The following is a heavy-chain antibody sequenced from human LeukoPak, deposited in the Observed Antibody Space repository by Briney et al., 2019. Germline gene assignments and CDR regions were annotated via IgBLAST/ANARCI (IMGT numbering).Heavy chain of an antibody. CDR1: GFTFSSYW. CDR3: ARDFLSDFWSGYYYYYYGMDV. J-gene: IGHJ6*02. CDR2: IKQDGSEK. D-gene: IGHD3-3*01. V-gene: IGHV3-7*01. Sequence: QTGGSLRLSCAASGFTFSSYWMSWVRQAPGKGLEWVANIKQDGSEKYYVDSVKGRFTISRDNAKNSLYMQMNSLSAEDTAVYYCARDFLSDFWSGYYYYYYGMDVWGQGTTVTVSS.